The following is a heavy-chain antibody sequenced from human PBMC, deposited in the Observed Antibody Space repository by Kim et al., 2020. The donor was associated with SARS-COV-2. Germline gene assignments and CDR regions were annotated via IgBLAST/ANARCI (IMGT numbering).Heavy chain of an antibody. CDR2: ISYDGSNK. CDR3: AKESSPGLPQYYYYYYG. Sequence: GGSLRLSCAASGFTFSSYGMHWVRQAPGKGLEWVAVISYDGSNKYYADSVKGRFTISRDNSKNTLYLQMNSLRAEDTAVYYCAKESSPGLPQYYYYYYG. CDR1: GFTFSSYG. V-gene: IGHV3-30*18. J-gene: IGHJ6*01. D-gene: IGHD3-16*01.